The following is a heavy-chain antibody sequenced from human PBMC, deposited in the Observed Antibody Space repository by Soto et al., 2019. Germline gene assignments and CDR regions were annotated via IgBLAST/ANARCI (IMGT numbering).Heavy chain of an antibody. Sequence: QVQLVQSGAEVKKPGASVKVSCKASGYNFTSYDINWVIQATGQGLEWMGWMNPNSGNTGYAQKFQGRVTMTRNTAISTAYTELSSVRSEDTAVSYCARRTASYYYMDVWGKGTTVTVSS. V-gene: IGHV1-8*01. CDR1: GYNFTSYD. CDR3: ARRTASYYYMDV. J-gene: IGHJ6*03. CDR2: MNPNSGNT.